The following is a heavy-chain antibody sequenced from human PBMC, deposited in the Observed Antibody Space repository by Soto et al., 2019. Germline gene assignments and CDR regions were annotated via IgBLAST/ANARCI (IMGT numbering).Heavy chain of an antibody. Sequence: QLQLQESGPGLVKPSETLSLTCTVSGGSISSSSYYWGWIRQPPGKGLEWIGSIYYSGSTYYNPSLKSRVTISVDTSKNQFSLKRSSVTAADTAVDYGATKTGGGGEDGMDVWGQGTTVTVSS. CDR1: GGSISSSSYY. D-gene: IGHD3-10*01. J-gene: IGHJ6*02. CDR3: ATKTGGGGEDGMDV. CDR2: IYYSGST. V-gene: IGHV4-39*01.